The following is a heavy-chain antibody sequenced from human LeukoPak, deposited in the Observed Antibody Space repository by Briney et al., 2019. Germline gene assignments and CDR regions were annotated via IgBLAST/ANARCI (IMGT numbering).Heavy chain of an antibody. CDR3: ARDGSYGYFDY. J-gene: IGHJ4*02. V-gene: IGHV1-69*04. D-gene: IGHD5-18*01. CDR1: GGTFSSYT. Sequence: SVKVSCKASGGTFSSYTISWVRQAPGQGLEWMGRIIPILGIANYAQKFQGRVTITADKSTSTAYMELSSLRSEDTAVYYCARDGSYGYFDYWGQGTLVSVSS. CDR2: IIPILGIA.